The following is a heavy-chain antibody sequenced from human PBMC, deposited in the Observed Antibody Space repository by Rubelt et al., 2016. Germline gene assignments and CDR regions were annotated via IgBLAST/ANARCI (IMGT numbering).Heavy chain of an antibody. V-gene: IGHV1-69*04. CDR2: IIPILGVA. CDR3: ASRYCSTTSCYHFDY. Sequence: QVQLVQSGAEVKKPGSSVQVSCKASGGTSRTYSISWVRQAPGQGLEWMGRIIPILGVANYAQKFQGRVTITADKSTSTAYMELSSLTSEDTAVYYCASRYCSTTSCYHFDYWGQGTLVTVSS. J-gene: IGHJ4*02. D-gene: IGHD2-2*01. CDR1: GGTSRTYS.